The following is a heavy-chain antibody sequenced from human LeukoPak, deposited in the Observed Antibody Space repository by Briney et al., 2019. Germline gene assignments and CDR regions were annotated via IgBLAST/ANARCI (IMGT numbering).Heavy chain of an antibody. J-gene: IGHJ4*02. Sequence: GGSLRLSCAASGFTFSSYWMSWVRQAPGKGLEWVANINQDGGEKFYVDSVKGRFTISRDNAKNSLYLQMNSLRAEDTAMYYCARDIVVVPATFDYWGQGTLVSVSS. CDR2: INQDGGEK. V-gene: IGHV3-7*01. D-gene: IGHD2-2*01. CDR3: ARDIVVVPATFDY. CDR1: GFTFSSYW.